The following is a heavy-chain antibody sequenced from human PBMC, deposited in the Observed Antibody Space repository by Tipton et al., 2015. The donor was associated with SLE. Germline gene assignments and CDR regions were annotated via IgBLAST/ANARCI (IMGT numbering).Heavy chain of an antibody. Sequence: SWVRQAPGKGLEWISYISNSGHTIYYSDSVKGRSSISWDNAKNSLFLQIDSLRAEDTAIYYCARDRSMIYPYYYGLDVWGQGTTVTVSS. J-gene: IGHJ6*02. CDR2: ISNSGHTI. D-gene: IGHD2/OR15-2a*01. CDR3: ARDRSMIYPYYYGLDV. V-gene: IGHV3-11*01.